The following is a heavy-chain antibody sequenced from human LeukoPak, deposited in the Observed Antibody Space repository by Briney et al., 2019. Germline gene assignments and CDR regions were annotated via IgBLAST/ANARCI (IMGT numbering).Heavy chain of an antibody. D-gene: IGHD2-21*02. CDR3: ARGDVVRGVSWFDS. V-gene: IGHV5-51*01. CDR1: GYTFTSYW. Sequence: NAGESLKISCQGSGYTFTSYWIGWVRQMPVKGLEWMGSIYPGDSDTKYSPSFQGQVTISVDKSTNTAYLQWKSLKASDTAMYYCARGDVVRGVSWFDSWGQGALVTVSS. J-gene: IGHJ5*01. CDR2: IYPGDSDT.